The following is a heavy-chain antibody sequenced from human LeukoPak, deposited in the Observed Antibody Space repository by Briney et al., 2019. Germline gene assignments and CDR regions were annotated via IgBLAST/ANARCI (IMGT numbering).Heavy chain of an antibody. Sequence: SGGSLRLSCAASGFTFSSYAMSWVRQAPGKGLEWVSVISGSGGNTNYADSVKGRFTISRDNPKNTLYLQMNSLRAEDTAVYYCAKSKTPYCSSTNCLMFDYWGQGALVTVSS. CDR1: GFTFSSYA. V-gene: IGHV3-23*01. CDR3: AKSKTPYCSSTNCLMFDY. CDR2: ISGSGGNT. J-gene: IGHJ4*02. D-gene: IGHD2-2*01.